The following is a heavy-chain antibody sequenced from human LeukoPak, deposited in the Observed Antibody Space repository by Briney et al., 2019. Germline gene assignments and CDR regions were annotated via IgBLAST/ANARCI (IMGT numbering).Heavy chain of an antibody. CDR3: ARLVRGVGGLDV. J-gene: IGHJ6*02. CDR1: GDSISSSNW. D-gene: IGHD3-10*01. Sequence: GTLSLTCAVSGDSISSSNWWSWVRQPPGKGLEWVANIKQDGSEIYYVDSVKGRLTISRDNAKNSLYLQMNSLRAEDTAVYYCARLVRGVGGLDVWGQGTTLTVSS. V-gene: IGHV3-7*01. CDR2: IKQDGSEI.